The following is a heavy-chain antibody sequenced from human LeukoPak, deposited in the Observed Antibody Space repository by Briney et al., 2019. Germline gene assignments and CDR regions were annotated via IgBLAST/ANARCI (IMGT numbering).Heavy chain of an antibody. CDR3: AKVVGSGSYPANYYYGMDV. CDR2: ISGSGHNT. Sequence: PGGSLRLTCAASGFTFSNFAMSWVRQAPGKGLEWVSVISGSGHNTYHADSVGGRFTISRDNSKETLYLQMNSLRVEDTAIYYCAKVVGSGSYPANYYYGMDVWGQGTTVTVSS. CDR1: GFTFSNFA. J-gene: IGHJ6*02. V-gene: IGHV3-23*01. D-gene: IGHD3-10*01.